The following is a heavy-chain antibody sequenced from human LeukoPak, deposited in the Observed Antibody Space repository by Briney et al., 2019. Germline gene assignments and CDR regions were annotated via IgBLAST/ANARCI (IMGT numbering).Heavy chain of an antibody. D-gene: IGHD4-17*01. Sequence: GGSLRLSCAASGLTFNSYWMHWVRQARGRGGVCGSLFKTYGSTTRCADSVKGRFTISRDNDQNTLYLQMNSLRAEDTAVYYCARSTSHGFDYWGQGTPVIVSS. CDR3: ARSTSHGFDY. J-gene: IGHJ4*02. CDR2: FKTYGSTT. CDR1: GLTFNSYW. V-gene: IGHV3-74*01.